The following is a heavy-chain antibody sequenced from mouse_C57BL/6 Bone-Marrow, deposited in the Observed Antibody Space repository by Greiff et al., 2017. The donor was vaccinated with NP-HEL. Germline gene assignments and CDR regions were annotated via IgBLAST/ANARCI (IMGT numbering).Heavy chain of an antibody. V-gene: IGHV5-4*01. D-gene: IGHD1-1*01. Sequence: EVQLVESGGGLVKPGGSLKLSCAASGFTFSSYAMSWVRQTPEQRLEWVATISDGGSYTYYPDNVKGRFTISRDNAKNNLYLQMSHLKSEDTAMYYCARPTYGSSDVTLYWYFDVWGTGTTVTVSS. CDR2: ISDGGSYT. CDR3: ARPTYGSSDVTLYWYFDV. J-gene: IGHJ1*03. CDR1: GFTFSSYA.